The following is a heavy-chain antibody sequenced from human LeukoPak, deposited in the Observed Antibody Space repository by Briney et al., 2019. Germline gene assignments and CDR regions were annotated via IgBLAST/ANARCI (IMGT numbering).Heavy chain of an antibody. CDR1: GFTFSNAW. J-gene: IGHJ3*02. CDR3: TTMGRLYDYVWGSYRALDAFDI. D-gene: IGHD3-16*02. V-gene: IGHV3-15*01. Sequence: GGSLRLSCAAAGFTFSNAWMSWVRQAPGKGLEWVGRIKSKTDGGTTDYAAAVKGRFTISRNDSKNTLYLQMNSLKTEDTAVYYCTTMGRLYDYVWGSYRALDAFDIWGQGTMVTVSS. CDR2: IKSKTDGGTT.